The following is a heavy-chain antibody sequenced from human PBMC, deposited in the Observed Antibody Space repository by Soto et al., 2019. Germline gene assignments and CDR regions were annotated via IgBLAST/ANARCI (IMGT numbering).Heavy chain of an antibody. CDR3: ARDRYSGSYQVWFDP. Sequence: EVQLVESGGGLVKPGGSLRLSCAASGFTFSSYSMNWVRQAPGKGLEWVSSISSSSSYIYYADSVKGRFTISRDNAKNSLYLQMNSLRAEDTAVYYCARDRYSGSYQVWFDPLGQVTLVTVSS. CDR2: ISSSSSYI. V-gene: IGHV3-21*01. D-gene: IGHD1-26*01. J-gene: IGHJ5*02. CDR1: GFTFSSYS.